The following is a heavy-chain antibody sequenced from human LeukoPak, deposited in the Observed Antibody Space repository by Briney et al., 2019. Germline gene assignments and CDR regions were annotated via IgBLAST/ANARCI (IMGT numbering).Heavy chain of an antibody. Sequence: GRSLRLSCAASGFTFSSYAMHWVRQAPGKGLEWVAAISYDGSNKYYADSVKGRFTISRDNSKNTLYLQMNSLRAEDTAVYYCARDATYLVGYYMDVWGKGTTVTVSS. D-gene: IGHD6-6*01. CDR1: GFTFSSYA. J-gene: IGHJ6*03. CDR3: ARDATYLVGYYMDV. CDR2: ISYDGSNK. V-gene: IGHV3-30*01.